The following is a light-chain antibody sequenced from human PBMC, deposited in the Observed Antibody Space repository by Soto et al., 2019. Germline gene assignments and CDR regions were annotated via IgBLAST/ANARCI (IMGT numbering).Light chain of an antibody. CDR1: QDISNY. CDR2: AAS. J-gene: IGKJ2*01. Sequence: DIQMPQSPSSLSASVGDRVTITCQSSQDISNYLNWYQQKHGKAPKLLIYAASNLETGVPSRFSGSGSWTDFTFTISSLQPEDIATYYCQQYDNLPPYTFGQGTTLAIK. V-gene: IGKV1-33*01. CDR3: QQYDNLPPYT.